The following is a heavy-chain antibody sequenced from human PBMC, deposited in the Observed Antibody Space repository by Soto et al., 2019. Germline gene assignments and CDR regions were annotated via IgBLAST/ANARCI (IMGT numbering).Heavy chain of an antibody. CDR1: GYTFTSYG. Sequence: GASVKVSCKASGYTFTSYGISWVRQAPGQGLEWMGWISAYNGNTNYAQKLQGRVTMTTDTSTSTAYMELRSLRSDDTAVYYCARFQLLYSSSSPSRHYGMDVWGQGTTVTVSS. CDR3: ARFQLLYSSSSPSRHYGMDV. CDR2: ISAYNGNT. J-gene: IGHJ6*02. V-gene: IGHV1-18*01. D-gene: IGHD6-6*01.